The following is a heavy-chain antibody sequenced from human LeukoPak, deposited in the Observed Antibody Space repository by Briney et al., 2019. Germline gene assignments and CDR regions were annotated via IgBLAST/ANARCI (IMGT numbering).Heavy chain of an antibody. CDR3: ARQPPYSSTFDI. CDR1: GASINRSSYS. D-gene: IGHD2-21*01. Sequence: MPSETLSLTCTVSGASINRSSYSWAWIRQPPGKGLEWIGSMSHSESPYYNPSLRSRVTISVDTSKNQLSLRLTSVTAADRAVYYCARQPPYSSTFDIWGQGTMVTFSS. CDR2: MSHSESP. V-gene: IGHV4-39*01. J-gene: IGHJ3*02.